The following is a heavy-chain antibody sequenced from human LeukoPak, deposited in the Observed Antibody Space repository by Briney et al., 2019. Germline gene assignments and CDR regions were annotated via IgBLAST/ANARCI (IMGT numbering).Heavy chain of an antibody. CDR2: INHSGST. CDR1: GGSFSGYY. CDR3: ARGQGVGSSWYTYYYYYMDV. D-gene: IGHD6-13*01. Sequence: SSETLSLTCAVYGGSFSGYYWSWIRQPPGKGLEWIGEINHSGSTNYNPSLKSRVTISVDTSKNQFSLKLSSVTAADTAVYYCARGQGVGSSWYTYYYYYMDVWGKGTTVTVSS. V-gene: IGHV4-34*01. J-gene: IGHJ6*03.